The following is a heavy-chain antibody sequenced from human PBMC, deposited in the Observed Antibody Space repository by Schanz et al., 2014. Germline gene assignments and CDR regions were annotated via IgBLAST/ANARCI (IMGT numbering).Heavy chain of an antibody. J-gene: IGHJ4*02. CDR1: GYTFSSHG. V-gene: IGHV1-18*01. CDR3: ARDRRFFDRDDLYYFDS. D-gene: IGHD3-3*01. CDR2: ISAYNGNT. Sequence: QVQVVQSGAELKKPGASVKVSCKASGYTFSSHGIHWLRQAPGQSLEWMGWISAYNGNTKYPQKRQGRVTMTTDTSTSTAYMALTDLRSDDTAVYYCARDRRFFDRDDLYYFDSWGQGTLVTVSS.